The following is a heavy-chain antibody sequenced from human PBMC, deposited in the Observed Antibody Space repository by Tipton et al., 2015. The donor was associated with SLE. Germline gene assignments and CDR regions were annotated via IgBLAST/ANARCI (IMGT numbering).Heavy chain of an antibody. D-gene: IGHD6-13*01. V-gene: IGHV3-7*01. Sequence: SLRLSCAASGFTFSSYWMSWVRQAPGKGLEWVANIKQDGSEKYYADSVKGRFTISRDNSKNTLYLQMNSLRAEDTAVYYCAKLAAAGHSDYWGQGTLVTVSS. CDR1: GFTFSSYW. CDR2: IKQDGSEK. J-gene: IGHJ4*02. CDR3: AKLAAAGHSDY.